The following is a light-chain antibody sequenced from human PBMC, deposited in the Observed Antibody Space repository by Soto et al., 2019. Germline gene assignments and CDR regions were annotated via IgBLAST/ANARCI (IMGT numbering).Light chain of an antibody. J-gene: IGKJ1*01. CDR1: QSVSNNY. V-gene: IGKV3-20*01. Sequence: EIVLTQSPGTLSLSPGERATLSCRASQSVSNNYLAWYQQKPGQAPRLLIYGTSSRATGIPDRFSGSGSGTDFTLTINRLEPEDFVIYYCQQYGSSPWTFGQGTKVDIK. CDR2: GTS. CDR3: QQYGSSPWT.